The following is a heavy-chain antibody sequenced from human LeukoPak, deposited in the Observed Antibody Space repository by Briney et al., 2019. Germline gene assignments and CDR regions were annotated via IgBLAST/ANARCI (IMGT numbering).Heavy chain of an antibody. CDR3: AKEPGD. CDR2: ISSTGNTL. CDR1: GFTFSSYS. D-gene: IGHD7-27*01. J-gene: IGHJ4*02. V-gene: IGHV3-48*04. Sequence: GGSLRLSCAASGFTFSSYSMNWVRQAPGKGLEWISYISSTGNTLYYADSVKGRFTISRDNAKNSLYLQMNSLRAEDTALYYCAKEPGDWGQGTLVTVSS.